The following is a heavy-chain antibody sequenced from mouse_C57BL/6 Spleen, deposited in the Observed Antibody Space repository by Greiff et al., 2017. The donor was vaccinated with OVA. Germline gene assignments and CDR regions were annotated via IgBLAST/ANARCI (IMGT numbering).Heavy chain of an antibody. CDR1: GFSLTSYA. Sequence: VQVVESGPGLVAPSQSLSITCTVSGFSLTSYAISWVRQPPGKGLEWLGVIWTGGGTNYNSALKSRLSISKDNSKSQVFLKMNSLQTDDTARYYCASSKTDYYGSSYEAYWGQGTLVTVSA. CDR2: IWTGGGT. D-gene: IGHD1-1*01. CDR3: ASSKTDYYGSSYEAY. V-gene: IGHV2-9-1*01. J-gene: IGHJ3*01.